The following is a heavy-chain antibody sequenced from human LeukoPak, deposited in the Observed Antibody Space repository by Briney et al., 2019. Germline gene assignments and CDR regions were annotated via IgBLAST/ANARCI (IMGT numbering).Heavy chain of an antibody. D-gene: IGHD4-17*01. CDR2: IYTSGST. J-gene: IGHJ6*03. CDR3: ARAHATTVTTTPYMDV. V-gene: IGHV4-4*07. Sequence: SETLSLTCTVSGGSISSYYWSWIRQPAGRGLEWIGRIYTSGSTNYNPSLKSRVTISVDTSKNQFSLKLSSVTAADTAVYYCARAHATTVTTTPYMDVWGKGTTVTVSS. CDR1: GGSISSYY.